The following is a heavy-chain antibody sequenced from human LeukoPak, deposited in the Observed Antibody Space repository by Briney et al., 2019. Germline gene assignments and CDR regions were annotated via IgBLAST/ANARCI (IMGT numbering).Heavy chain of an antibody. V-gene: IGHV3-21*01. CDR3: AADGITMVRGVLADAFDI. CDR1: GFTFSRYS. CDR2: ISSSISYI. J-gene: IGHJ3*02. D-gene: IGHD3-10*01. Sequence: GGALRLSCAASGFTFSRYSMKWVRQAPGKGVEGVSSISSSISYISYAGSVKRRFPISRDNSKNTLYLQMNSLRAEDTAVYYCAADGITMVRGVLADAFDIWGQGTMVTVSS.